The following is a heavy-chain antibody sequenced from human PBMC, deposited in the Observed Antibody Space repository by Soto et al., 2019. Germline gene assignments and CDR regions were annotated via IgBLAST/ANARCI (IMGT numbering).Heavy chain of an antibody. D-gene: IGHD2-15*01. J-gene: IGHJ4*02. Sequence: EVQLLESGGGLVQPGGSLRLSCAASGFTFSSYAMSWVRQAPGKGLEWVSAISGSGGSTYYADSVKGRFTISRDNSKNTLYLQMNSLRAEDTAVYYCAKDLYCSGCSCYREGYYFDYWGQGTLVTVSS. CDR1: GFTFSSYA. CDR2: ISGSGGST. CDR3: AKDLYCSGCSCYREGYYFDY. V-gene: IGHV3-23*01.